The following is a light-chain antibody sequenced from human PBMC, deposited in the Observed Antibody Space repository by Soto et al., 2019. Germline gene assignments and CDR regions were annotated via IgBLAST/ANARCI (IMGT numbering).Light chain of an antibody. Sequence: DIQMTQSPSSLSASVGDRVSITCRASQSISNYLNWYQQKPGTAPKLLIYTASSLQSGVPSRFSGSGSGTDYTLTISSLQPEDFATYYGQQSHSPPLTLGGGTKVDIK. CDR2: TAS. CDR3: QQSHSPPLT. V-gene: IGKV1-39*01. J-gene: IGKJ4*01. CDR1: QSISNY.